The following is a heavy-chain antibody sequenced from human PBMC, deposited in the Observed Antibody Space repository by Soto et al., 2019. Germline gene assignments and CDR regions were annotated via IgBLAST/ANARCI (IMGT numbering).Heavy chain of an antibody. CDR3: ARERIAARGPYYYYGMDV. D-gene: IGHD6-6*01. J-gene: IGHJ6*02. CDR2: INPNSGGT. Sequence: ASVKVSCKASGYTFTGYYMHWVRQAPGQGLEWMGWINPNSGGTNYAQKFQGWVTMTRDTSISTAYMELSRLRSDDTAVYYCARERIAARGPYYYYGMDVWGQGTTVIVSS. V-gene: IGHV1-2*04. CDR1: GYTFTGYY.